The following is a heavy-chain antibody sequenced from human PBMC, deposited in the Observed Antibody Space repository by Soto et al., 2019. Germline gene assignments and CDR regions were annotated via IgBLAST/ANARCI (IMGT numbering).Heavy chain of an antibody. V-gene: IGHV3-23*01. Sequence: EVQLLESGGGLVQPGGSLRLSCAASGFTFSSYAMSWVRQAPGKGLEWVSAISGSGGSTYYADSVKGRFTISRDNSKNTLYLQMNSLRAEDTAVYYCVDIAAAGGGLDYWGQGTLVTVSS. CDR2: ISGSGGST. CDR1: GFTFSSYA. D-gene: IGHD6-13*01. CDR3: VDIAAAGGGLDY. J-gene: IGHJ4*02.